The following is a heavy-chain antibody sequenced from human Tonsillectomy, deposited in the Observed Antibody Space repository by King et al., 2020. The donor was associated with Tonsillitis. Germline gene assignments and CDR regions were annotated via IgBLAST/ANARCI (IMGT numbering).Heavy chain of an antibody. CDR1: GYTFTGYY. Sequence: VQLVQSGAEVKKPGASVKVSCKASGYTFTGYYRHWVRQAPGQGLEWMGWINPNSGGTNYAQKVQGRVTMTRDTSISTAYMELSRLRSDETAVYYCASDPAIEPDPVYCFDYWGQGTLVTVSS. D-gene: IGHD2-2*02. CDR2: INPNSGGT. J-gene: IGHJ4*02. CDR3: ASDPAIEPDPVYCFDY. V-gene: IGHV1-2*02.